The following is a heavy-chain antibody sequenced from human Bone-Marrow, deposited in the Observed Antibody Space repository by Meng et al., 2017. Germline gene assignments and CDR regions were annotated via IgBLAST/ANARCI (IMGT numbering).Heavy chain of an antibody. Sequence: GESLKISCAASGFTFSSYWMHWARQAPGKGLVWVSRINSDGSSTSYADSVKGRFTISRDNAKNTLYLQMNSLRAEDTAVYYCARDYMTTDYYYYGMDVWGQGTTVTVSS. CDR3: ARDYMTTDYYYYGMDV. J-gene: IGHJ6*02. V-gene: IGHV3-74*01. CDR2: INSDGSST. D-gene: IGHD4-11*01. CDR1: GFTFSSYW.